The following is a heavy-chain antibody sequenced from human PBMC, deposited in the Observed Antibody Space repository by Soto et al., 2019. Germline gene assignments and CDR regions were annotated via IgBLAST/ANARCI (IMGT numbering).Heavy chain of an antibody. CDR1: GYSFTSYW. CDR2: IYPGDSDT. CDR3: ARAIEMATIGWFDP. Sequence: GESLKISCKASGYSFTSYWIGRVRQMPGKGLEWMGIIYPGDSDTRYRPSLLGQVTISADKSISTAYLQWSSLKASDTAIYYCARAIEMATIGWFDPWGQGTLVTVSS. V-gene: IGHV5-51*01. J-gene: IGHJ5*02. D-gene: IGHD5-12*01.